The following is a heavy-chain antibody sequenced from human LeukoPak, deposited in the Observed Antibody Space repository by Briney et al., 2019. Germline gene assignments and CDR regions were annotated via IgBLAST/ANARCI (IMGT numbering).Heavy chain of an antibody. V-gene: IGHV4-59*01. CDR2: IYYSGST. Sequence: PSETLSLTCNVSGGSISSYYWSWIRQPPGKGLEWIGYIYYSGSTNYNPSLKSRVTISVDTSKNQFSLKLSSVTAADTAVYYCARYSMYYFFWSGSPPIDAFDIWGQGTMVTVSS. J-gene: IGHJ3*02. D-gene: IGHD3/OR15-3a*01. CDR3: ARYSMYYFFWSGSPPIDAFDI. CDR1: GGSISSYY.